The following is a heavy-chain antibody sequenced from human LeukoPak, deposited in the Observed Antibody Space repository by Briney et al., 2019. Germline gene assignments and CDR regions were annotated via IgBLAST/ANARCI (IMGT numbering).Heavy chain of an antibody. CDR3: ARERGRIVVVPAARNWFDP. Sequence: ASVKVSCKASGYTFTGYYMHWVRQALGQGLEWMGRINPNSGGTNYAQKFQGRVTMTRDTSISTAYMELSRLRSDDTAVYYCARERGRIVVVPAARNWFDPWGQGTLVTVSS. D-gene: IGHD2-2*01. CDR2: INPNSGGT. J-gene: IGHJ5*02. V-gene: IGHV1-2*06. CDR1: GYTFTGYY.